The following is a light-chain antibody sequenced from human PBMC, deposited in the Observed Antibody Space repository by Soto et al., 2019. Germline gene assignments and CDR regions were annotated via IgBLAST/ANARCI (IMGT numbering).Light chain of an antibody. CDR2: AAS. Sequence: DIQMTQSPSSLSASVGDRVTIACRASQSISNYLNWYQLKPGKAPKLLIYAASTLQSGVPSRFSGSGSGTDFTLSINSLQPEDFATYYCQNYNSAPWTFGQGTKVEIK. J-gene: IGKJ1*01. CDR1: QSISNY. CDR3: QNYNSAPWT. V-gene: IGKV1-39*01.